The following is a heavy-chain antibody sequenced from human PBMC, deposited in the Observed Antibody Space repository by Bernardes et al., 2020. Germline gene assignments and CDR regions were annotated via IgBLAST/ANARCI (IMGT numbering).Heavy chain of an antibody. CDR3: ARDLYSIADY. Sequence: GGSLRLSCAASGFTFSGYWMHWVRQAPGQGLVWVSQINSDGSSTSYADSVKGRFTISRDNARNTLYLQMNSLSGEDTAVYYCARDLYSIADYWGQGTLVTVSS. V-gene: IGHV3-74*01. CDR1: GFTFSGYW. CDR2: INSDGSST. D-gene: IGHD4-4*01. J-gene: IGHJ4*02.